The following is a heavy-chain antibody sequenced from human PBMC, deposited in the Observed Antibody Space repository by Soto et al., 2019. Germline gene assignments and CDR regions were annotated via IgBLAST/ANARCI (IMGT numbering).Heavy chain of an antibody. D-gene: IGHD3-10*01. Sequence: SETLSLTCTVSGGSISSYYWSWIRPPPRKGLEWIGYIYYSGSTNYNPSLKSRVTISVDTSKNQFSLKLSSVTAADTAVYYCARGHPKGYYGSGSYYEFQYYYYGMDVWGQGTTVT. J-gene: IGHJ6*02. V-gene: IGHV4-59*01. CDR3: ARGHPKGYYGSGSYYEFQYYYYGMDV. CDR2: IYYSGST. CDR1: GGSISSYY.